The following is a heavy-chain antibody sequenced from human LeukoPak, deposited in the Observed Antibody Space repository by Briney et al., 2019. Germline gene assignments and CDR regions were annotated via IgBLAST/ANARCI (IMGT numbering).Heavy chain of an antibody. V-gene: IGHV1-18*01. CDR3: ARDPTNTSGYYAYFDY. J-gene: IGHJ4*02. Sequence: ASVKVSFKASGYTFRNYGITWVRQAPGQGLEWMGWISTYNGDTHYAQNLRGRVTVTTDTSTSTVYMELRSLRSDDTAVYYCARDPTNTSGYYAYFDYWGQGTLVTVSS. D-gene: IGHD5-12*01. CDR1: GYTFRNYG. CDR2: ISTYNGDT.